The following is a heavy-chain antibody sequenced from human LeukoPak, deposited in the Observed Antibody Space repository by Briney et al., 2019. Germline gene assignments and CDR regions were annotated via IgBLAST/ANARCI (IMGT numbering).Heavy chain of an antibody. CDR2: INPSGGST. D-gene: IGHD2-2*01. Sequence: ASVKVSCKASGYRFTSYDMHWVRQAPGQGLEWMGIINPSGGSTSYAQRFQGRVAMTRDTSTTTVYMEVNSRTSEDTAVYFCARDGPTAAPFDYWGQGTLVTVSS. V-gene: IGHV1-46*01. J-gene: IGHJ4*02. CDR3: ARDGPTAAPFDY. CDR1: GYRFTSYD.